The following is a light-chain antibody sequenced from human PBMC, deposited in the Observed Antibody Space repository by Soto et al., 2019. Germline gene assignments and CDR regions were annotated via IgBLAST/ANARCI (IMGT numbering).Light chain of an antibody. CDR2: KAS. V-gene: IGKV1-5*03. CDR1: QGISSW. J-gene: IGKJ1*01. Sequence: DIQMTQSPSTLSASVGDRVTITCRGSQGISSWLAWYLQKPGKAPRLLIYKASSLASGVPSRFSGSGSGTEFTLTISSLQPEDVATYHCQQHTTFGQGTKVEI. CDR3: QQHTT.